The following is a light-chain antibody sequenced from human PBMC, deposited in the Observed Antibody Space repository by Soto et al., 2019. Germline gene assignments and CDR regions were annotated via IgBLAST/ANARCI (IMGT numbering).Light chain of an antibody. V-gene: IGLV2-14*01. CDR3: SSFASGSTLYV. Sequence: QSVLTQPASVSGSPGQSITISCTGSSSDVGRYNYVSWYQHHPGKAPKLMIYEVSNRPPGVSNRFSGSKSGNTASLTISGLQAEDEADYHCSSFASGSTLYVFGTGTKVTVL. CDR2: EVS. J-gene: IGLJ1*01. CDR1: SSDVGRYNY.